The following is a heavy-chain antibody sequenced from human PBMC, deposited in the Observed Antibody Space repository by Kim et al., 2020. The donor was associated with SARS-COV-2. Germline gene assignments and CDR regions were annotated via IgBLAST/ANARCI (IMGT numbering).Heavy chain of an antibody. CDR2: ISYDGSNK. Sequence: GGSLRLSCAASGFTFSSYGMHWVRQAPGKGLEWVAVISYDGSNKYYADSVKGRFTISRDNSKNTLYLQMNSLRAEDTAVYYCAKDSLGYGGMDVWGQGTTVTVSS. CDR1: GFTFSSYG. V-gene: IGHV3-30*18. CDR3: AKDSLGYGGMDV. D-gene: IGHD2-15*01. J-gene: IGHJ6*02.